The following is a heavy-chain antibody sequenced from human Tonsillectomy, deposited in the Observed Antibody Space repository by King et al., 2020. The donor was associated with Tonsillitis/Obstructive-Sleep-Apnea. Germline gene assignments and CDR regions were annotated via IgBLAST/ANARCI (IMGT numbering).Heavy chain of an antibody. Sequence: VQLVESGGGLVKPGGSLRLSCAVSGFTFSNVWMNWVRQAPGKGLEWVGHIKSKTDGGTTDYAAPVKGRFTISRDDSKNTLYMEMNSLKTEDTAVYYCLTAPGIWGQGTLVTVS. CDR3: LTAPGI. V-gene: IGHV3-15*01. D-gene: IGHD6-13*01. CDR1: GFTFSNVW. CDR2: IKSKTDGGTT. J-gene: IGHJ4*02.